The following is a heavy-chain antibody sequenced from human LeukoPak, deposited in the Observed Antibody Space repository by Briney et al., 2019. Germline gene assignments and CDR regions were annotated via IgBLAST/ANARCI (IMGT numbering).Heavy chain of an antibody. Sequence: SETLSLTCTVSGGSISSSSYYWGWIRQPPGKGLEWIGSIYYSGSTYYNPSLKSRVTISVDTSKNQFSLKLSSVTAADTAVYYCAIEGSGVWGKGTTVTISS. J-gene: IGHJ6*04. V-gene: IGHV4-39*02. CDR2: IYYSGST. CDR3: AIEGSGV. CDR1: GGSISSSSYY. D-gene: IGHD6-25*01.